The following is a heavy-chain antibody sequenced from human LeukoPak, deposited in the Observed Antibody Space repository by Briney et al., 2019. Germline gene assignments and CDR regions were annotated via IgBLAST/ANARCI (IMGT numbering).Heavy chain of an antibody. V-gene: IGHV1-69*04. Sequence: SVKVSCKASGGTCSSYTISWVRQAPGQGLEWMGRIIPILGIANYAQKFQGRVTITADKSTSTAYMELSSLRSEDTAVYYCARDLGFYDFWSGPLNAFDIWGQGTMVTVSS. D-gene: IGHD3-3*01. CDR3: ARDLGFYDFWSGPLNAFDI. J-gene: IGHJ3*02. CDR1: GGTCSSYT. CDR2: IIPILGIA.